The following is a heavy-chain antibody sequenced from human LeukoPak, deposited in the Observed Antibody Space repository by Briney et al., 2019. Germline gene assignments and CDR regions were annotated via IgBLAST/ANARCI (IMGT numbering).Heavy chain of an antibody. CDR2: IYHSGST. CDR1: GGSFSSSNW. Sequence: SGTLSLTCAVSGGSFSSSNWWSWVRQPPGKGLEWIGEIYHSGSTNYNPSLKSRVTVSVDKSKNQFSLKLSSVTAADTAVYYCARAPIVVELNAFDIWGQGTVVTVSS. D-gene: IGHD2-21*01. CDR3: ARAPIVVELNAFDI. V-gene: IGHV4-4*02. J-gene: IGHJ3*02.